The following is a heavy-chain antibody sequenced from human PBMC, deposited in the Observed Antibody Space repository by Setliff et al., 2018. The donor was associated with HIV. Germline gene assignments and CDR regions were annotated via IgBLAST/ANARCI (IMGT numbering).Heavy chain of an antibody. D-gene: IGHD3-10*01. V-gene: IGHV3-43*01. J-gene: IGHJ4*02. Sequence: GGSLRLSCAASGFIFDDYTMHWVRQSPGKGLEWVSLISWDGSSTYYADSVKGRFTISRDNSKNSLYLQMNGLRTEDTAFYYCAKDSYYYGSGSYYFDSWGQGTLVTVSS. CDR2: ISWDGSST. CDR3: AKDSYYYGSGSYYFDS. CDR1: GFIFDDYT.